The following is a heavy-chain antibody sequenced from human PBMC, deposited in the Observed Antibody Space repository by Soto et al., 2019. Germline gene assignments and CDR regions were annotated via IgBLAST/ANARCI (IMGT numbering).Heavy chain of an antibody. D-gene: IGHD3-16*02. CDR1: GFTFSSYA. V-gene: IGHV3-23*01. J-gene: IGHJ4*02. Sequence: EVQLLESGGGLVQPGGSLRLSCAASGFTFSSYAMSWVRQAPGKGLEWVSAISGSGGSTYYADSVKGRFTISRDNSKNTLYLQMNSLRAEDTAVYYCAKSRESIPMYYDYVWGSYRPPAALDYWGQGTLVTVSS. CDR3: AKSRESIPMYYDYVWGSYRPPAALDY. CDR2: ISGSGGST.